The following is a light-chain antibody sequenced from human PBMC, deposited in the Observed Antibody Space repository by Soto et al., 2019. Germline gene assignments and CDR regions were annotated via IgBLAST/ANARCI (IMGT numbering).Light chain of an antibody. CDR3: QQANSFPFT. J-gene: IGKJ4*01. Sequence: DIPMTQSPSSVSASVGDSVTITCRASQGVNSWLAWYQQKPGKAPKLLIYAASTLHSGLPSRFTGRVSETHFTLTISSLEPEDFATYYCQQANSFPFTFGGGTKVQI. V-gene: IGKV1D-12*01. CDR1: QGVNSW. CDR2: AAS.